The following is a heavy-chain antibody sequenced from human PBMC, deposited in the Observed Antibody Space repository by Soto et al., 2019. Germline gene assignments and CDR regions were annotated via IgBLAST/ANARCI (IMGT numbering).Heavy chain of an antibody. CDR2: SGTGGGT. CDR1: GFTFTSHV. J-gene: IGHJ4*02. CDR3: AKSRSCNIGNCYRFDY. D-gene: IGHD2-15*01. Sequence: GGSLRLSCAASGFTFTSHVLTWVRQAPGQGLEWVSTSGTGGGTYYADSVKGRFTISRDNSENMVYLQMNSLRVEDTAVYYCAKSRSCNIGNCYRFDYWGQGTLVTVSS. V-gene: IGHV3-23*01.